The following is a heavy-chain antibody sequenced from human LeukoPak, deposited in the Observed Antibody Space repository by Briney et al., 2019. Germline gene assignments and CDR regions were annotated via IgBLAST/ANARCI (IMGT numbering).Heavy chain of an antibody. V-gene: IGHV1-8*01. CDR2: MDPNSGNT. J-gene: IGHJ6*02. CDR3: ARGFSYRMDV. Sequence: GASVKVSCKASGYTFTNYDINWVRHGTGQGLEWMGWMDPNSGNTGYAQKFQGRGTMTRNTSISTTYMELSGLRSEDTAVYYCARGFSYRMDVWGQGTTVTVSS. CDR1: GYTFTNYD.